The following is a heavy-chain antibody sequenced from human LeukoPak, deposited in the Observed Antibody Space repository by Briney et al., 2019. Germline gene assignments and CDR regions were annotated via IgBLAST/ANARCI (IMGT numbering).Heavy chain of an antibody. Sequence: GGSLRLSYAASGFTFSSYAMHWVRQAPGKGLEWVAVISYDGSNKYYADSVKGRFTISRDNSKNTLYLQMNSLRAEDTAVYYCARDLAPDIVVVPAAGYWGQGTLVTVSS. J-gene: IGHJ4*02. CDR3: ARDLAPDIVVVPAAGY. CDR1: GFTFSSYA. CDR2: ISYDGSNK. V-gene: IGHV3-30-3*01. D-gene: IGHD2-2*01.